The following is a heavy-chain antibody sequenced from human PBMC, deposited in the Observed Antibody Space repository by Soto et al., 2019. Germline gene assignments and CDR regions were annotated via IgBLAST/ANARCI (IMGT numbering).Heavy chain of an antibody. CDR2: ISSSSSYI. CDR3: ARDKRGMDV. CDR1: GVTFKNYG. V-gene: IGHV3-21*01. Sequence: GGPKRHSYTAVGVTFKNYGMHRVRQAPGKGLEWVSSISSSSSYIYYADSVKGRFTISRDNAKNSLYLQMNSLSAEYTAVYYCARDKRGMDVWGEGATVT. J-gene: IGHJ6*02.